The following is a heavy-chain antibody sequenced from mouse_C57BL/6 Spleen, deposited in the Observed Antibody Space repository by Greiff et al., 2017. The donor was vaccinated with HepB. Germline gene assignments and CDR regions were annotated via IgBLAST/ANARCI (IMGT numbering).Heavy chain of an antibody. V-gene: IGHV5-12*01. CDR3: ARHRRYGYNAMDY. CDR1: GFTFSDYY. D-gene: IGHD1-1*02. J-gene: IGHJ4*01. CDR2: ISNGGGST. Sequence: EVKVVESGGGLVQPGGSLKLSCAASGFTFSDYYMYWVRQTPEKRLEWVAYISNGGGSTYYPDTVKGRFTISRDNAKNTLYLQMSRLKSEDTAMYYCARHRRYGYNAMDYWGQGTSVTVSS.